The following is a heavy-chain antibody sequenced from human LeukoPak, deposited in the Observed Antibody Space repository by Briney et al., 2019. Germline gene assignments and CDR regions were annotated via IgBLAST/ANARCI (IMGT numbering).Heavy chain of an antibody. V-gene: IGHV3-23*01. Sequence: PGGSLRLSCAASGFTFSSYAMSWVRQAPGKGLEWVSAISGSGGSTYYADSVKGRFTISRDNSKNTLYLQMNSLRAKDTAVYYCARKYYGSGSYYPPNFDYWGQGTLVTVSS. CDR1: GFTFSSYA. CDR2: ISGSGGST. J-gene: IGHJ4*02. D-gene: IGHD3-10*01. CDR3: ARKYYGSGSYYPPNFDY.